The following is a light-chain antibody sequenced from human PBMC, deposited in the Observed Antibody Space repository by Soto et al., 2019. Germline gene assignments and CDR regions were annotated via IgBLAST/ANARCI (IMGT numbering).Light chain of an antibody. V-gene: IGLV1-40*01. Sequence: QAVLAQPPSVAGAPGQRVTISCTGSSSNIGAGNDVHWYQQLPGTTPRLLIYANNRRPSGVPDRFSGSRSGTSASLAITGLQTEDEADYYCQSYDGSRSVVVFGGVTQLTVL. CDR1: SSNIGAGND. CDR3: QSYDGSRSVVV. J-gene: IGLJ2*01. CDR2: ANN.